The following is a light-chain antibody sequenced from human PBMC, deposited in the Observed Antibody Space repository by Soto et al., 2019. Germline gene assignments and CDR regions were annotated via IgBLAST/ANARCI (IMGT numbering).Light chain of an antibody. V-gene: IGKV3-11*01. J-gene: IGKJ1*01. CDR2: ESS. CDR1: QNVANY. CDR3: PQRTNWPQT. Sequence: EIMLTQSPATLSLSPGERSTLSFMASQNVANYLDWYQQKPGQAPRLLIYESSNRATGIAARFSGSGSGTDFNLTIRSLEPEDFAVYYCPQRTNWPQTFGQGTKVAIK.